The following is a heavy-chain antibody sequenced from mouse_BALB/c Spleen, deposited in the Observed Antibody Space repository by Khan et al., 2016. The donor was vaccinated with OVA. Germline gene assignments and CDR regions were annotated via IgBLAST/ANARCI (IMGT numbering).Heavy chain of an antibody. CDR3: ARGGYENHAMDY. CDR2: ISPGNGSP. CDR1: GYIFTSYW. V-gene: IGHV1S132*01. D-gene: IGHD2-10*02. J-gene: IGHJ4*01. Sequence: QVQLKQSGAELVRPGASVKLSCKTSGYIFTSYWTHWVKQRSGQGLEWIARISPGNGSPYYNEKFKGKATLTADTSSSTAYKQLSGLKSEDSAVDCGARGGYENHAMDYWGQGTSVTGSS.